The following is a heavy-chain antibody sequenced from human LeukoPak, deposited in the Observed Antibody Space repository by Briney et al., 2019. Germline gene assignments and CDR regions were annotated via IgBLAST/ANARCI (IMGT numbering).Heavy chain of an antibody. CDR3: ARVDGGSGYSFDP. CDR1: GFTFSSYA. CDR2: ISYDGSNK. V-gene: IGHV3-30*14. D-gene: IGHD3-3*01. Sequence: GGSLRLSCAASGFTFSSYAMHWVRQAPGKGLEWVAVISYDGSNKYYADSVKGRFTISRDNSKNTLYLQMNSLRAEDTAVYYCARVDGGSGYSFDPWGQGTLVTVSS. J-gene: IGHJ5*02.